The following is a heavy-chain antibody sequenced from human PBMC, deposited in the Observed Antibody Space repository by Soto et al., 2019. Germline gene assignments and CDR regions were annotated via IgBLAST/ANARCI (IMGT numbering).Heavy chain of an antibody. J-gene: IGHJ4*02. Sequence: QLTESGGDLVQPGGSLRLSCSVSGLTFSSYWMHWVRQAPGEGLMWVSRINGDGSRTSYGDSVKGRFIISRNNAKNTLNLQMNSLRVEDTAVYHCVAEGAYRNYGSGNWGRGTQVTVSS. V-gene: IGHV3-74*01. CDR1: GLTFSSYW. CDR3: VAEGAYRNYGSGN. CDR2: INGDGSRT. D-gene: IGHD3-10*01.